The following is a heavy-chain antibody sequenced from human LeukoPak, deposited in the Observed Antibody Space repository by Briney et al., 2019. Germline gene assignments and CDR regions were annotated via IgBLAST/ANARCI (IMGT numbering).Heavy chain of an antibody. CDR2: IYYSGNT. J-gene: IGHJ3*02. V-gene: IGHV4-30-4*08. CDR1: GGSVSSGDCY. D-gene: IGHD6-13*01. CDR3: ARARRFAAAGTTAFDI. Sequence: SETLSLTCTVSGGSVSSGDCYWSWIRQPPGKGLEWIGYIYYSGNTYYNPSLKSRLTISVDTSKNQFSLKLTSVTAADTAVYYCARARRFAAAGTTAFDIWGQGTMVTVSS.